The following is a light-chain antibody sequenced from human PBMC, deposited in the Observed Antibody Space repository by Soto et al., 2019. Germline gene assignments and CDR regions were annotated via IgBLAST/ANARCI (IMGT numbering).Light chain of an antibody. CDR2: EVS. CDR1: SSDVGGYNY. V-gene: IGLV2-8*01. Sequence: QSALTQPPSASGSPGQSVTISCTGTSSDVGGYNYVSWYQQHPGKAPKLMIYEVSKRPSGVPDRFSGSKSGDTASLTVSGLQAEDEADDYCCSYAGSNTYVFGTGTKLTVL. CDR3: CSYAGSNTYV. J-gene: IGLJ1*01.